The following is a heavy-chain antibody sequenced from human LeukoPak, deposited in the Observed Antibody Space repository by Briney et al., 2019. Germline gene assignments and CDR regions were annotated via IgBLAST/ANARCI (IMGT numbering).Heavy chain of an antibody. CDR2: ISSSSSYI. Sequence: NPGGSLRLSCAASGFTFSSYSMNWVRQAPGKGLEWVSSISSSSSYIYYADSVKGRFTISRDNAKNSLYLEMNSLRAEDTAVYYCARDPRFVVVPAATRAWFDPWGQGTLVTVSS. V-gene: IGHV3-21*01. D-gene: IGHD2-2*01. J-gene: IGHJ5*02. CDR3: ARDPRFVVVPAATRAWFDP. CDR1: GFTFSSYS.